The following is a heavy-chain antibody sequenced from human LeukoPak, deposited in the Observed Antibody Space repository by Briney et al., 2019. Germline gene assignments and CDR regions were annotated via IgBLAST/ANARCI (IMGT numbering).Heavy chain of an antibody. D-gene: IGHD3-10*01. V-gene: IGHV3-53*01. Sequence: PGGSLRLSCAASGFTVSSDYMSWVRQVPGKGLEWVSIIYSGGSTYYADSVEGRFTISRDNSKNTLYLQMNSLRTEDTAIYYCSSGDTFNYWGQGTLVTVSS. CDR2: IYSGGST. CDR1: GFTVSSDY. J-gene: IGHJ4*02. CDR3: SSGDTFNY.